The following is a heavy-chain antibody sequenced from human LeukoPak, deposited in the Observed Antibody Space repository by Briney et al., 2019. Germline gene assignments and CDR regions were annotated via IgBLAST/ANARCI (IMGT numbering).Heavy chain of an antibody. Sequence: SETLSLTCTVSGGSISSSSYYWGWIRRPPGKGLEWIGSIYYSGSTYYNPSLKSRVTISVDTSKNQFSLKLSSVTAADTAVYYCARPPLRYDSSGYYYYMDVWGKGTTVTVSS. D-gene: IGHD3-22*01. CDR3: ARPPLRYDSSGYYYYMDV. CDR1: GGSISSSSYY. V-gene: IGHV4-39*01. CDR2: IYYSGST. J-gene: IGHJ6*03.